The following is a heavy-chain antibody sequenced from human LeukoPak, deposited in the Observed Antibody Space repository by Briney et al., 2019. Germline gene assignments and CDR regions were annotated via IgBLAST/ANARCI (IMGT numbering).Heavy chain of an antibody. D-gene: IGHD3-10*01. V-gene: IGHV3-7*01. CDR2: IKQDGSEK. CDR3: ARAINRPLLWFGGFDY. Sequence: GGSLRLPCAASGFTFSSYWMSRVRQAPGKGLEWVANIKQDGSEKYYVDSVKGRFTISRDNAKNSLYLQMNSLRAEDTAVYYCARAINRPLLWFGGFDYWGQGTLVTVSS. J-gene: IGHJ4*02. CDR1: GFTFSSYW.